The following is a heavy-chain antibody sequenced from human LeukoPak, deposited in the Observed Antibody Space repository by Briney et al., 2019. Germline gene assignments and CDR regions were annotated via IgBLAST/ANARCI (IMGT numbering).Heavy chain of an antibody. J-gene: IGHJ5*02. CDR3: AREKFYLKDNWFDP. V-gene: IGHV1-8*01. CDR2: INPHSGKT. CDR1: GYPFSNYD. D-gene: IGHD2/OR15-2a*01. Sequence: GASVKVSCKTSGYPFSNYDINWVRQATGQGLEWMGWINPHSGKTGYAQKFQGRVTMTTDTSASTAYMELSSLRSEDTAVYYCAREKFYLKDNWFDPWGQGTLVTVSS.